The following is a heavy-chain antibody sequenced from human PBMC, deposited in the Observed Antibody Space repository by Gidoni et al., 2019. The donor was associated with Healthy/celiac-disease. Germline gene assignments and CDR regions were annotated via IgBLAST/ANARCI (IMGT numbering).Heavy chain of an antibody. CDR1: GGTFSRYA. D-gene: IGHD3-10*01. CDR2: IIPILGIA. V-gene: IGHV1-69*04. Sequence: QVQLVQSGAEVKKPGSSVKVSCKASGGTFSRYAISWVRQAPGQGLEWMGRIIPILGIANYAQKFQGRVTITADKSTSTAYMELSSLRSEDTAVYYCARADHRVRGALLYYGMDVWGQGTTVTVSS. CDR3: ARADHRVRGALLYYGMDV. J-gene: IGHJ6*02.